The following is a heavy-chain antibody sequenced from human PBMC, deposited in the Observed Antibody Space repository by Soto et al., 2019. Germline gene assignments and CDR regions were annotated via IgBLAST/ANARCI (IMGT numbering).Heavy chain of an antibody. CDR2: ISAYNGNT. CDR3: AADSPRWPFDI. V-gene: IGHV1-18*01. J-gene: IGHJ3*02. CDR1: GYTFSSDG. D-gene: IGHD3-22*01. Sequence: ASVKVACQGSGYTFSSDGISWVRQAPGQGLEWMGWISAYNGNTNYAQKLQGRVTMTTDTSTSTAYMELRSLRSDDTAVYYCAADSPRWPFDIWGQGTMVTVSS.